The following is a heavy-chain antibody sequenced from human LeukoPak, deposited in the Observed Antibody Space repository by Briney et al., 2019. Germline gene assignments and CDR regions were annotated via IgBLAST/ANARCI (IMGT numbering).Heavy chain of an antibody. J-gene: IGHJ6*02. V-gene: IGHV4-30-2*01. CDR3: ARVGEGYYGMDV. CDR2: IYHSGST. D-gene: IGHD3-10*01. CDR1: GGSISSGGYS. Sequence: SETLSLTCAVSGGSISSGGYSWSWIRQPPGKGLEWIGYIYHSGSTYYNPSLKSRVTISVDRSKNQFSLKLSSVTAADTAVYYCARVGEGYYGMDVWGQGTTVTVSS.